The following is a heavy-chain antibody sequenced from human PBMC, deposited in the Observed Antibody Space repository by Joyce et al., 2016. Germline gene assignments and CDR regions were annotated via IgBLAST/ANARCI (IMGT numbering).Heavy chain of an antibody. V-gene: IGHV1-18*01. CDR1: GYSFTTYA. D-gene: IGHD2-8*01. CDR3: QRVLGTIGPAVGEFDF. CDR2: IIPSNGNT. Sequence: QVQLVQSGAEVKKPGASVKVSCKASGYSFTTYAITWVRQAPGQGFEWLGWIIPSNGNTDYAEKFQGRLAMTADTSTSTAYMELRSLRSDDAAVYYCQRVLGTIGPAVGEFDFWGQGTLITVSS. J-gene: IGHJ4*02.